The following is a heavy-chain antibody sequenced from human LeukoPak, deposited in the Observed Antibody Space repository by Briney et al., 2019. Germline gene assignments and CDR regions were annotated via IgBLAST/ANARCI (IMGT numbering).Heavy chain of an antibody. D-gene: IGHD2-2*01. J-gene: IGHJ3*02. CDR1: GYSFTSYW. CDR2: IYPGDSDT. CDR3: ARSGPQLLDAFDI. V-gene: IGHV5-51*01. Sequence: GESLKISCKGSGYSFTSYWIGWVRQMPGKGLEWMGIIYPGDSDTRYSPSFQGQATISADKSISTAYLQWSSLKASDTAMYYCARSGPQLLDAFDIWGQGTMVTVSS.